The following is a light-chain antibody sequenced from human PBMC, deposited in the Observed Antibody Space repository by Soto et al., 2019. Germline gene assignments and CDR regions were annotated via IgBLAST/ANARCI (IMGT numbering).Light chain of an antibody. CDR3: CSYAGSHTYV. J-gene: IGLJ1*01. CDR2: EVS. Sequence: QSALTQPASVSGSPGQSITISCSGTSSDVGNYNYVTWYQQHAGKAPKLMIFEVSDRPSGVSNRFSGSKSGNTASLTISGLQAEDEADYYCCSYAGSHTYVFGTGTKLPS. CDR1: SSDVGNYNY. V-gene: IGLV2-14*01.